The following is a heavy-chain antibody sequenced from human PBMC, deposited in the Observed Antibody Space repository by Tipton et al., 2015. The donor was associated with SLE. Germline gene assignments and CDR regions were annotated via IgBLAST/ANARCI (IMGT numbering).Heavy chain of an antibody. D-gene: IGHD3-10*01. CDR3: ARDLQSRYGSGSYAFDI. CDR1: GGSISSYY. V-gene: IGHV4-59*01. CDR2: IYYSGST. J-gene: IGHJ3*02. Sequence: LRLSCTVSGGSISSYYWSWIRQPPGKGLEWIGYIYYSGSTNYNPSLKSRVTISVDTSKNQFSLKLSSVTAADTAVYYCARDLQSRYGSGSYAFDIWGQGTMVTVSS.